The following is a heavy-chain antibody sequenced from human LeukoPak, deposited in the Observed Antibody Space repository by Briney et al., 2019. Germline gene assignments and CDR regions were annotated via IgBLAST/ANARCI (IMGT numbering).Heavy chain of an antibody. Sequence: GGSLRLSRAASGFTFSSYAMHWVRQAPGEWREYVSVISSKGDTTYYANSVKGRFTISRDNSKNTLYLQMGSLRAEDTAVYYCAKDPPYSRPGFAFDISGPGTMVTVSS. D-gene: IGHD5-12*01. CDR3: AKDPPYSRPGFAFDI. CDR1: GFTFSSYA. V-gene: IGHV3-64*01. CDR2: ISSKGDTT. J-gene: IGHJ3*02.